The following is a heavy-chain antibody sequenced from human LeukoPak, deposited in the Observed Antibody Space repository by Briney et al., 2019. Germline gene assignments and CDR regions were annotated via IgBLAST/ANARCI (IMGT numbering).Heavy chain of an antibody. V-gene: IGHV4-39*01. J-gene: IGHJ4*02. CDR2: IYYSGST. Sequence: KSSETLSLTCTVSGGSISSSSYYWGWIRQPPGKGLEWIGSIYYSGSTYYNPSLKSRVTISVDTSKNQFSLKLSSVTAADTAVYYCARVRVAATTLTFDYWGQGTLVTVSS. CDR3: ARVRVAATTLTFDY. CDR1: GGSISSSSYY. D-gene: IGHD2-15*01.